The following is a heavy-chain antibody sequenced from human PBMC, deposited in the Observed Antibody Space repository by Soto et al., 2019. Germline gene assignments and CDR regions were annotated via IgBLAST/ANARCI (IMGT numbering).Heavy chain of an antibody. Sequence: PGGSLRLSCAASGFTFSSYSMNWVRQAPGKGLEWVSSISSSSSYIYYADSVKGRFIISRDNAKNSLYLQMNGLRAEDTAVYYCARDQTARPSMDVWGKGTTVTVSS. CDR1: GFTFSSYS. CDR3: ARDQTARPSMDV. J-gene: IGHJ6*03. V-gene: IGHV3-21*01. CDR2: ISSSSSYI.